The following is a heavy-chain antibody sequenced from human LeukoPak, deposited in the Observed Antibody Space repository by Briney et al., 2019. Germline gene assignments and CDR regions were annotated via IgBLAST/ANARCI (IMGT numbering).Heavy chain of an antibody. V-gene: IGHV4-39*01. CDR3: ARRPGGVVAAPYYYYYYMDV. J-gene: IGHJ6*03. D-gene: IGHD2-15*01. CDR1: GASISSTTYY. Sequence: SETLSLTCTVSGASISSTTYYWGWIRQPPRKGLEWIASIYYSGSTYYNPSLKSRVTISVDTSKNQFSLKLSSVTAADTAVYYCARRPGGVVAAPYYYYYYMDVWGKGTTVTISS. CDR2: IYYSGST.